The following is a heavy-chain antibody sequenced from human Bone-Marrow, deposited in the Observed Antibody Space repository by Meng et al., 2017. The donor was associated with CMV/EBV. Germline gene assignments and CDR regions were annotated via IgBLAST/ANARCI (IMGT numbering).Heavy chain of an antibody. CDR3: ARGGRVGSTSPFDY. D-gene: IGHD2-2*01. J-gene: IGHJ4*02. Sequence: ASVKDFCYASGYTFTSYGISWVRQAPGQGLEWMGWISAYNGNTNYAQKLQGRVTMTTDTSTSTAYMELRSLKSDDTAVNNCARGGRVGSTSPFDYWGQGTLVTVSS. CDR2: ISAYNGNT. CDR1: GYTFTSYG. V-gene: IGHV1-18*01.